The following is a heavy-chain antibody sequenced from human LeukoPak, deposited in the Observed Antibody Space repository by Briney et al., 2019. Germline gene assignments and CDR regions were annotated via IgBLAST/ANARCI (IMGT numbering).Heavy chain of an antibody. CDR3: AKAFGQQWLVLIDY. J-gene: IGHJ4*02. CDR1: GFTFDDYA. V-gene: IGHV3-9*03. D-gene: IGHD6-19*01. CDR2: ISWNSGSI. Sequence: GGSLRLSCAASGFTFDDYAMHWVRQAPGKGLEWVSGISWNSGSIGYADSVKGRFTITRDNAKNSLYLQMNSLRAEDMALYYCAKAFGQQWLVLIDYWGQGTLVTVSS.